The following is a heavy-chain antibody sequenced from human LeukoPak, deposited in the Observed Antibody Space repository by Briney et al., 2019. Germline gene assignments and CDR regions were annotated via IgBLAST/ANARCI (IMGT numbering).Heavy chain of an antibody. CDR3: ARDHDSWRSDY. D-gene: IGHD6-13*01. Sequence: PLETLSLTCTVSGGSMSSYYWSWIRQPAGKGLEWIGRIYTRGSTNYNPSLKSRVTMSVDTSKNQFSLKLSSVTAADTAVYYCARDHDSWRSDYWGQGTLVTVSS. CDR1: GGSMSSYY. CDR2: IYTRGST. V-gene: IGHV4-4*07. J-gene: IGHJ4*02.